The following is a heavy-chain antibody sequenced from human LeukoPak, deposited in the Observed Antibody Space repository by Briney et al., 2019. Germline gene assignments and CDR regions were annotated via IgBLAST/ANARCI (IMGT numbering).Heavy chain of an antibody. D-gene: IGHD3-16*01. J-gene: IGHJ6*02. V-gene: IGHV3-7*01. CDR2: MNQDGSEK. Sequence: GGSLRLSCAASGFTFSDSCMSWVRQAPGKGLEWVANMNQDGSEKDYVDSVKGRFTISRDNARNSQYLQMGSLRAEDTAVYYCATYTHWVAGDVWGQGTTVTVSS. CDR1: GFTFSDSC. CDR3: ATYTHWVAGDV.